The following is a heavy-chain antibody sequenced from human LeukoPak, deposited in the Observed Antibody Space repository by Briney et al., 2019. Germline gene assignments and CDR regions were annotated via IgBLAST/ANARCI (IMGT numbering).Heavy chain of an antibody. Sequence: GGSLRLSCAASGFTLSNYGMHWVRQAPGKGLEWVAVISFDGTNTYYADSLKGRFSVSRDNSKNTVYLQLNSLRPEDTATYFCAKDRIQLWPRNPPHEIDFWGHGTLVAVSS. CDR2: ISFDGTNT. V-gene: IGHV3-30*18. D-gene: IGHD5-18*01. CDR1: GFTLSNYG. J-gene: IGHJ4*01. CDR3: AKDRIQLWPRNPPHEIDF.